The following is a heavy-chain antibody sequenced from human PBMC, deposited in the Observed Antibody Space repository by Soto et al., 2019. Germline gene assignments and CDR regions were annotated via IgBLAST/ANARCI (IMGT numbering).Heavy chain of an antibody. V-gene: IGHV4-59*01. J-gene: IGHJ6*03. CDR1: GGSISSYY. CDR2: IYYSGST. Sequence: SETLSLTCTVSGGSISSYYWSWIRQPPGKGLEWIGYIYYSGSTNYNPSLKSRVTISVDTSKNQFSLKLSSVAAADTAVYYCARGVPYNLGYYYYMDVWGKGTTVTVSS. CDR3: ARGVPYNLGYYYYMDV. D-gene: IGHD1-20*01.